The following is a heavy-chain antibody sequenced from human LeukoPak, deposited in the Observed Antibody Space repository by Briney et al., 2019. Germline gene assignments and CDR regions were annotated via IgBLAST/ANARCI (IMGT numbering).Heavy chain of an antibody. CDR2: IYNGGSTA. J-gene: IGHJ4*02. V-gene: IGHV4-31*03. CDR1: GGSISSGGYY. Sequence: PSETLSLTCTVSGGSISSGGYYWSWIRQHPGKALEWIGYIYNGGSTAYYSASLKSRINISADTSKNQFSLKLSSVTDADTAVYHCARGHYDSSGYYHLDYWGQGTLVTVSS. D-gene: IGHD3-22*01. CDR3: ARGHYDSSGYYHLDY.